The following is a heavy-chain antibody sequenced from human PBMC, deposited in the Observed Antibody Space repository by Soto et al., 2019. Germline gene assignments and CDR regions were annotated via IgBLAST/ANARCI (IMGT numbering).Heavy chain of an antibody. CDR1: GFTFNNYA. CDR2: ISNSGGNT. V-gene: IGHV3-23*01. J-gene: IGHJ4*02. Sequence: GGSLRLSCAASGFTFNNYAMSWVRQTPGKGPEWVSTISNSGGNTYYADSVKGRFTISRDISTDMLYLKMSSLRAEDTAVYYCAKDQIWEVPHFFDYWGQGTLVTVSS. D-gene: IGHD1-26*01. CDR3: AKDQIWEVPHFFDY.